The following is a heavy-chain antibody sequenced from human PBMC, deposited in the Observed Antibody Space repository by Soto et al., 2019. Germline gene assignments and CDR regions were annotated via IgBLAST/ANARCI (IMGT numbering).Heavy chain of an antibody. V-gene: IGHV3-30*18. D-gene: IGHD4-17*01. CDR1: GFTFSSYG. CDR3: AKEPAPIDYGDYYFDY. Sequence: GGSLRLSCAASGFTFSSYGMHWVRQAPGKGLEWVAVISYDGSNKYYADSVKGRFTISRDNSKNTLYLQMNSLRAEDTAVYYCAKEPAPIDYGDYYFDYWGQGTLVTVSS. J-gene: IGHJ4*02. CDR2: ISYDGSNK.